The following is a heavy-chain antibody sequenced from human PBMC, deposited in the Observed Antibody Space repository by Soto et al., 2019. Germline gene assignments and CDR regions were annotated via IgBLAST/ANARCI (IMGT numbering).Heavy chain of an antibody. CDR1: GGSISGYY. CDR2: IYYSGST. CDR3: GRHRYQWLANAFDI. Sequence: QVHLQESGPGLVKPSETLSLTCTVSGGSISGYYWSWIRQPPGKGLEWIGYIYYSGSTNYNPSLNSLVTVSVDKPRNQCPLRLGSVSAADAAGYYCGRHRYQWLANAFDIWGQGTMVTVS. D-gene: IGHD6-19*01. V-gene: IGHV4-59*08. J-gene: IGHJ3*02.